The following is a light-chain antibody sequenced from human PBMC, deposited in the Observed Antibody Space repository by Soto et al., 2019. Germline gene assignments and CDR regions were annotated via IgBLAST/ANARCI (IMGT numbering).Light chain of an antibody. V-gene: IGLV2-8*01. J-gene: IGLJ1*01. CDR1: SSDVGGYNY. Sequence: QSALTQPPSESGSPGRSVTISCTGTSSDVGGYNYVSWYQQYPGKVPKLMVYEVNKRPSGVPDRFSGSKSGNTASLTVSGLQADDEADYYCTSYAGGNNVFGTGTKVTVL. CDR2: EVN. CDR3: TSYAGGNNV.